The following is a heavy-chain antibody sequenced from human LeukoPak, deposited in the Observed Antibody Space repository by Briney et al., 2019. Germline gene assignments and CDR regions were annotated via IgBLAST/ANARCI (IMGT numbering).Heavy chain of an antibody. CDR1: GYTFTSYY. CDR3: ARESSAGAGDY. Sequence: ASVKVSCKASGYTFTSYYMHWVRQAPGQGLEWMGIINPSGGSTSYAQKFQGRVTITADESTSTAYMELSSLRSEDTAVYYCARESSAGAGDYWGQGTLVTVSS. V-gene: IGHV1-46*01. D-gene: IGHD1-14*01. J-gene: IGHJ4*02. CDR2: INPSGGST.